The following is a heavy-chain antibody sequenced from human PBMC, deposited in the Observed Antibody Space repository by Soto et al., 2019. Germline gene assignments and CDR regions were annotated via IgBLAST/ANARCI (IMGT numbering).Heavy chain of an antibody. CDR1: GFTFSSYS. Sequence: EVPLVESGGGLVQPGGSLRLSCAASGFTFSSYSMNWVRQAPGTGLEWVSYISSSSSTIYYADSVKGRFTISRDNAKNSLYLQMNSLRDEDTAVYYGARARGRWFGISPDYWGQGTLVTVSS. CDR2: ISSSSSTI. CDR3: ARARGRWFGISPDY. D-gene: IGHD3-10*01. V-gene: IGHV3-48*02. J-gene: IGHJ4*02.